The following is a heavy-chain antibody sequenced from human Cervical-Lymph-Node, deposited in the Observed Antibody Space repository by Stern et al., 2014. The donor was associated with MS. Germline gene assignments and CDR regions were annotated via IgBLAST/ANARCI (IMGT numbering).Heavy chain of an antibody. V-gene: IGHV3-53*01. D-gene: IGHD1-1*01. CDR2: ITNVGST. CDR1: GFTVSRDY. Sequence: EVQLVESGGGVIQPGGSLRLSCTASGFTVSRDYMTWVRQAPGKGLEWVSLITNVGSTFCTDSVKGRFTISRDDSKNTVYLHMTSLRAEDTAMYYCARDTSSPERSDWWGQGTLVTVSS. CDR3: ARDTSSPERSDW. J-gene: IGHJ4*02.